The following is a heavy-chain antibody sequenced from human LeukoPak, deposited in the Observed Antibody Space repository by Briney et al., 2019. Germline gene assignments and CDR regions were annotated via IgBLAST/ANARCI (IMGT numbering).Heavy chain of an antibody. CDR1: GGSISSYY. Sequence: SETLSLTCTVSGGSISSYYWSWIRQPPGKGLEWIGYIYYSGSTNCNPSLKSRVTISVDTSKNQFSLKLISVTAADTAVYYCARVYGGNSWFDPWGQGTLVTVSS. CDR2: IYYSGST. D-gene: IGHD4-23*01. V-gene: IGHV4-59*01. J-gene: IGHJ5*02. CDR3: ARVYGGNSWFDP.